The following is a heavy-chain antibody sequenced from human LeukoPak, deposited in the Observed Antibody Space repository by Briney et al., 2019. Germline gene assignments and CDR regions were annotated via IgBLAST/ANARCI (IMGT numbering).Heavy chain of an antibody. CDR3: ARGNPQFDDILTGYLVNYFDY. CDR2: IYSGGIT. V-gene: IGHV3-53*01. D-gene: IGHD3-9*01. CDR1: DLTVTSNY. J-gene: IGHJ4*02. Sequence: PGGSLRLSCAASDLTVTSNYMSWVRQAPGKGLEWVSVIYSGGITYYADSVKGRFTISRDNSKNTLYLQMNSLRAEDTAVYYCARGNPQFDDILTGYLVNYFDYWGQGTLVTVSS.